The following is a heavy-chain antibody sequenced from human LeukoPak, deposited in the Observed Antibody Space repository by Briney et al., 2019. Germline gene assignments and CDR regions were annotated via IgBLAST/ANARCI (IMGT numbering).Heavy chain of an antibody. CDR1: GFTFTSSA. D-gene: IGHD3-22*01. CDR3: ARGLYYYDSSGYFDY. V-gene: IGHV1-58*02. Sequence: SVKVSCKASGFTFTSSAMQWVRQARGQRLEWIGWIVVGSGNTNYAQKFQERVTITRDMSTSTAYMELSSLRSEDTAVYYCARGLYYYDSSGYFDYWGQGTLVTVSS. CDR2: IVVGSGNT. J-gene: IGHJ4*02.